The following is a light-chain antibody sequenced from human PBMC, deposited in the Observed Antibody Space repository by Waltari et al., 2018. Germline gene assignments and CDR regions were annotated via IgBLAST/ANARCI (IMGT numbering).Light chain of an antibody. Sequence: QSALTQPASVSGSPGQSITNSCTGTSSDIGAFNYVSWYQQHPGKAPKVLIYDVTNRPSGVSYRFSGSKSGNTASLTISGLQAEDEAYYHCASFISGSTSSVLFGGGTKLTVL. J-gene: IGLJ3*02. CDR3: ASFISGSTSSVL. CDR1: SSDIGAFNY. V-gene: IGLV2-14*03. CDR2: DVT.